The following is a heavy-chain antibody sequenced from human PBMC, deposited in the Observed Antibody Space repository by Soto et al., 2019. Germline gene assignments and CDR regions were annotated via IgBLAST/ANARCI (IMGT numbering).Heavy chain of an antibody. J-gene: IGHJ6*02. CDR3: ARGSLGPSSARLWFGEPYNVGYYYYGMDV. CDR1: GGSVSSSSYY. CDR2: IYYSGST. Sequence: PSENLSLTCTVSGGSVSSSSYYWSWIRQPPGKELEWIGYIYYSGSTNYNPSLKSRATISVDTSKNQFSLKLSSVTAADTAVYYCARGSLGPSSARLWFGEPYNVGYYYYGMDVWGQGTTVTVSS. V-gene: IGHV4-61*01. D-gene: IGHD3-10*01.